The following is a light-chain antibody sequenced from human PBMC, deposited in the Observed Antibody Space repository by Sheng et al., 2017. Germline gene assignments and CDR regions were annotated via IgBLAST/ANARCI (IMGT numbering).Light chain of an antibody. CDR3: HQYDSWPQS. CDR2: GAS. Sequence: VMTQSPATLSFIPGERATLSCRASQSVRSNLAWYQLKRGQAPRLLIYGASTRASGLPARFSGSGSGTDFTLTISSLQFEDSAVYYCHQYDSWPQSFGQGTKLE. V-gene: IGKV3-15*01. J-gene: IGKJ2*03. CDR1: QSVRSN.